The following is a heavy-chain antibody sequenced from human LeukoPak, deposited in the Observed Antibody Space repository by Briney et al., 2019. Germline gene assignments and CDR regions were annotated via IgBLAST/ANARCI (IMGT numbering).Heavy chain of an antibody. CDR3: ARDGHSSGWYFCY. CDR1: GFTFSSYS. J-gene: IGHJ4*02. D-gene: IGHD6-19*01. V-gene: IGHV3-21*01. CDR2: ISSSSSYI. Sequence: PGGSLRLSCAASGFTFSSYSMNWVRQAPGKGLEWVSSISSSSSYIYYADSVKGRFTIPRDNAKNSLYLQMNSLRAEDTAVYYCARDGHSSGWYFCYWGQGTLVTVSS.